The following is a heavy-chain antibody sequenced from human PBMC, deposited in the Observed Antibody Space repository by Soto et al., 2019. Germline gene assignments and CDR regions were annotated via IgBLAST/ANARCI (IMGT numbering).Heavy chain of an antibody. CDR3: ARDNTPLGEDSSGYAFDI. D-gene: IGHD3-22*01. V-gene: IGHV4-30-4*02. J-gene: IGHJ3*02. CDR1: GGSISSGDYY. Sequence: ASETLSLTCTVSGGSISSGDYYWSWIRQPPGKGLEWIGYIYYSGSTYYNPSLKSRLTISIDTSKNQFSLRLGSVTAADTAVYYCARDNTPLGEDSSGYAFDIWGQGTMVTV. CDR2: IYYSGST.